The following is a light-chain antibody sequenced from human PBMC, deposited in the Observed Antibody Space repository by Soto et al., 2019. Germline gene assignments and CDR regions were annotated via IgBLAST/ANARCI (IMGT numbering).Light chain of an antibody. V-gene: IGLV2-23*02. J-gene: IGLJ2*01. CDR2: EVA. CDR1: SSDPATYNL. CDR3: CSRL. Sequence: QSVLTQPASVSGSPGQSITVSCTGTSSDPATYNLVSWYQQRPGKAPQLIIYEVAKRPSGVPARFSGSQSGDTASLTISGLQAEDEADYYCCSRLFXGGTQLTVL.